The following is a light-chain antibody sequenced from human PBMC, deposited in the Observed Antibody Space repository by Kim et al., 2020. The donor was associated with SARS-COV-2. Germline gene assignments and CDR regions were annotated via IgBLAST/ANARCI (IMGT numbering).Light chain of an antibody. V-gene: IGLV3-21*04. J-gene: IGLJ3*02. CDR3: PVWDSSSDHRV. Sequence: SYELTQPPSVSVAPGKTARITCGGNNIGSKSVHWYQQKPGQAPVLVIYYDSDRPSGIPERFSGSNSGNTATLTISRVEAGDEADYYCPVWDSSSDHRVF. CDR1: NIGSKS. CDR2: YDS.